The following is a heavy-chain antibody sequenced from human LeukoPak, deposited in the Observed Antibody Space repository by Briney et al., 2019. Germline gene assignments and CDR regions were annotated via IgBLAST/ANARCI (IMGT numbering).Heavy chain of an antibody. V-gene: IGHV1-69*04. Sequence: SVKVSCKASGGTFSSYAISWVRQAPGQGLEWMGRIIPILGIANYAQKFQGRVTITADKSTSTAYMELSSLRSEDTAVYYCARHTHTYYDFWSGHYGGEGMDVWGQGTTVTVSS. CDR3: ARHTHTYYDFWSGHYGGEGMDV. CDR2: IIPILGIA. CDR1: GGTFSSYA. D-gene: IGHD3-3*01. J-gene: IGHJ6*02.